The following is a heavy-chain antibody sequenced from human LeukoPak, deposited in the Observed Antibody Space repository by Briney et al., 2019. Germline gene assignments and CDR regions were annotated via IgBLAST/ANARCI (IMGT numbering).Heavy chain of an antibody. Sequence: PSETLSLTCTVSGGSISSYYWSWIRQPPGKGLEWIGYIYYSGSTNYNPSLKSRVTISVDTSKNQFSLKLSSVTAADTAVYYCARDSGDSSGYYYRGVFFDYWGQGTLVTVSS. J-gene: IGHJ4*02. V-gene: IGHV4-59*01. CDR2: IYYSGST. D-gene: IGHD3-22*01. CDR3: ARDSGDSSGYYYRGVFFDY. CDR1: GGSISSYY.